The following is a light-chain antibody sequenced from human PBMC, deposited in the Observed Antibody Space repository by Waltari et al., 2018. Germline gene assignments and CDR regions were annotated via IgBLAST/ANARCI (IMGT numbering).Light chain of an antibody. J-gene: IGKJ3*01. CDR3: LQHNTYPFT. CDR2: ART. Sequence: DIQMTQSPSSLSASVGDTVTITCRATQGVSSDLDWFQQKPGKAPQLLIYARTTLQRGVPSRFSGSGSVTEFTLTISSLQPEDFAAYYCLQHNTYPFTFGPGTKLDIK. CDR1: QGVSSD. V-gene: IGKV1-17*01.